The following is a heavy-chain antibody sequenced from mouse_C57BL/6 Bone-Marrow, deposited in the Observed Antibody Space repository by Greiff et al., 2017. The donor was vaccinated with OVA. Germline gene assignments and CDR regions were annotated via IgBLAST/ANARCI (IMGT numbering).Heavy chain of an antibody. CDR3: ARHDYYYGSSPCWYFDG. V-gene: IGHV1-62-2*01. Sequence: VQLQQSGAELVKPGASVKLSCKASGYTFTEYTIHWVKQRSGQGLEWIGWFYPGSGSIKYNEKFKDKATLTADKSSSTAYMELSRLTSEDSAVYFCARHDYYYGSSPCWYFDGWGTGTTVTVAS. D-gene: IGHD1-1*01. J-gene: IGHJ1*03. CDR2: FYPGSGSI. CDR1: GYTFTEYT.